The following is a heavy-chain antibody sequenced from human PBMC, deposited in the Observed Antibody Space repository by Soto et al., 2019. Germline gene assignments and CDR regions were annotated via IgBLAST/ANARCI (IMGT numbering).Heavy chain of an antibody. J-gene: IGHJ4*02. CDR3: AKDVGWSLAGAGLFDY. V-gene: IGHV3-23*01. CDR2: ISDSGGST. Sequence: EVHLLEYGGGLVQPGGSLRLSCVVSGSTFSSDDMSWVRQAPGRGLEWVSGISDSGGSTYYADSVKGLFTISRDNAKNTLYLQMKSLRVEDTALYYCAKDVGWSLAGAGLFDYWGPGTQVTVSS. D-gene: IGHD6-19*01. CDR1: GSTFSSDD.